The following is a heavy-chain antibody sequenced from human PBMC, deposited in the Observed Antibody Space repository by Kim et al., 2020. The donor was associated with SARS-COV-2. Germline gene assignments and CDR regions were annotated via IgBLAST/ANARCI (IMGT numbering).Heavy chain of an antibody. Sequence: HGGRTNYNPSLKSRVTISVDKSKNQFSLKLSSVTAADTSVYYWARDSIDYWGQGTLVTVSS. CDR2: HGGRT. J-gene: IGHJ4*02. CDR3: ARDSIDY. V-gene: IGHV4-4*02.